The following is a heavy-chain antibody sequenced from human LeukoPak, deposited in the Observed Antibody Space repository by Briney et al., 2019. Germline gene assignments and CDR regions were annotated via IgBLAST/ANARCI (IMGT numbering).Heavy chain of an antibody. CDR2: VNSDGSTT. V-gene: IGHV3-74*01. D-gene: IGHD2-15*01. J-gene: IGHJ3*02. CDR1: GFTFSSYS. CDR3: AREMVVVVAHDAFDI. Sequence: GGSLRLSCAASGFTFSSYSMHWVRQAPGKGLVWVSRVNSDGSTTSYADSVKGRFTISRDNAKNTLYLQMNSLRAEDTAVYYCAREMVVVVAHDAFDIWGRGTMVTVSS.